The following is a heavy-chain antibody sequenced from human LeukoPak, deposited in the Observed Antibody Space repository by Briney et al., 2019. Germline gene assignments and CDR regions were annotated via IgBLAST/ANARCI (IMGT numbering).Heavy chain of an antibody. CDR2: IRSGGTT. V-gene: IGHV3-49*03. Sequence: GGSLRLSCTASGFKFGDYGMSWLHQAPGKGLEWVGFIRSGGTTEYGASVKDRFTISRDNSNNIAYLQMNSLKTEDTAVYYCARDKSPTVTTSDSWGQGTLVTVSS. J-gene: IGHJ5*01. CDR3: ARDKSPTVTTSDS. CDR1: GFKFGDYG. D-gene: IGHD4-17*01.